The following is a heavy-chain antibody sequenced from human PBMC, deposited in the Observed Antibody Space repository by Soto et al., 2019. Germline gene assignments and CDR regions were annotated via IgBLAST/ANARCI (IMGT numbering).Heavy chain of an antibody. CDR1: GYTFTNYY. D-gene: IGHD3-22*01. J-gene: IGHJ4*02. CDR2: IHPSAGST. CDR3: ARGYTPYYDSSGYYYGEDY. Sequence: QVQLVQSGAEVKKPGASVKLSCKTSGYTFTNYYIHWVRQAPGQGLEWMGMIHPSAGSTTYAQKFQGRVSMTRDTCTSTVYMELSRLRSYDTAVFYCARGYTPYYDSSGYYYGEDYWGQGALVTVSS. V-gene: IGHV1-46*01.